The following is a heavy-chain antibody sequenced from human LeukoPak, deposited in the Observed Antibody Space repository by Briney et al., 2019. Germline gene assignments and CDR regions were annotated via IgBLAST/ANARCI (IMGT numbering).Heavy chain of an antibody. CDR3: VRGVGYTLLS. CDR1: GFTFSSYA. CDR2: ISYDGSNE. Sequence: PGRSLRLSCAASGFTFSSYAMHWVRQAPGKGLEWVAVISYDGSNEKYADSVRGRFTISRDNSKKMLYLQMNSLSREDTAVYYCVRGVGYTLLSWGQGTLVTVSS. J-gene: IGHJ5*02. D-gene: IGHD1-1*01. V-gene: IGHV3-30-3*01.